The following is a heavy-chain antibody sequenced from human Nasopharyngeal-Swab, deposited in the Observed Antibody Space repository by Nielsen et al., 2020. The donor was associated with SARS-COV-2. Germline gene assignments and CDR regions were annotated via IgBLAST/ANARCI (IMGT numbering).Heavy chain of an antibody. D-gene: IGHD2-15*01. V-gene: IGHV4-34*01. CDR3: ARGVVVVAATAPPRSLGRGPSETSHYYMDV. J-gene: IGHJ6*03. CDR2: INHSGST. Sequence: WIRQPPGKGLEWIGEINHSGSTNYNPSLKSRVTISVDTSKNQFSLKLSSVTAADTAVYYCARGVVVVAATAPPRSLGRGPSETSHYYMDVWGKGTTVTVSS.